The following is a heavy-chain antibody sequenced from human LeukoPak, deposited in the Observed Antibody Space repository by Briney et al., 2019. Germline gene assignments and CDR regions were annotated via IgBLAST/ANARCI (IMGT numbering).Heavy chain of an antibody. D-gene: IGHD3-10*01. CDR2: MNPNSGNT. V-gene: IGHV1-8*01. CDR3: ARGGSNYHGSGTYYNRYYYYYYMDV. Sequence: ASVKVSCKASGYTFTSCDINWVRQATGQGLEWMGWMNPNSGNTGYAQKFQGRVTMTRNTSISTVYMELSSLRSEDTAVYYCARGGSNYHGSGTYYNRYYYYYYMDVWGKGTTVTVSS. J-gene: IGHJ6*03. CDR1: GYTFTSCD.